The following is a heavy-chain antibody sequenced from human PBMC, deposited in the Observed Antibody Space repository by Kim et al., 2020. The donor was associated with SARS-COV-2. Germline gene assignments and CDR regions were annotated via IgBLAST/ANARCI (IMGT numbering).Heavy chain of an antibody. Sequence: NPTPKRQVTISGEPSKNQFSLKLSSVPAADTAVYYCARQAGLYWYFDLWGRGTLVTVSS. CDR3: ARQAGLYWYFDL. V-gene: IGHV4-39*01. J-gene: IGHJ2*01.